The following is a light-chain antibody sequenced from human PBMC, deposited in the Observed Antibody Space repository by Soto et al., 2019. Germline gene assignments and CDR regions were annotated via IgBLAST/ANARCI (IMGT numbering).Light chain of an antibody. J-gene: IGKJ1*01. Sequence: EIVLTQSPGTLSLSPGERATLSCRASHTISSSYLAWYQQKPGQATRLLIYGASNRATGIPDRFSGSGSGTDFTLTISRLEPEDFAVYYCQQYGSSGTFGQGTKVDI. V-gene: IGKV3-20*01. CDR1: HTISSSY. CDR2: GAS. CDR3: QQYGSSGT.